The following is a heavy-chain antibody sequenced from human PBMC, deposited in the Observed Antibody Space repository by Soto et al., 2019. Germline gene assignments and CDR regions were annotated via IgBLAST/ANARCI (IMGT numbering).Heavy chain of an antibody. CDR2: IYYDGSNR. CDR3: ARAFCTNGVCYYLFDY. V-gene: IGHV3-33*01. D-gene: IGHD2-8*01. CDR1: GFTFGTYA. J-gene: IGHJ4*01. Sequence: GGSLRLSCAASGFTFGTYAMHWVRQAPGKGLEWVAVIYYDGSNRYYGDAVKGRFTISRDNSKSTLYLQMSSLRAEDTAVYYCARAFCTNGVCYYLFDYWGHGTLVTVS.